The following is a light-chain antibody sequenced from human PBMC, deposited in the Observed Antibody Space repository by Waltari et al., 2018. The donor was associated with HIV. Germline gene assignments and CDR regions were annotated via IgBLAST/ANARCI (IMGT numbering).Light chain of an antibody. V-gene: IGLV1-47*01. CDR3: AAWTDSRYVV. CDR1: SSNIGSNF. Sequence: QSVLTQPPSASGAPGQRATIACSGSSSNIGSNFVSWYQQLPGTAPKLLIYRNNQRPSGVPDRFSGSKSGTSASLAISGLRSEDEADYYCAAWTDSRYVVFGGGTKLTVL. CDR2: RNN. J-gene: IGLJ2*01.